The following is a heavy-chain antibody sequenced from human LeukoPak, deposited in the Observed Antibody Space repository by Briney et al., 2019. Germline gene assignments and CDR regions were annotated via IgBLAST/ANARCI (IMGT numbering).Heavy chain of an antibody. Sequence: SVKVSCKASGGIFSSYVISWVRQAPGQGLEWMGGIIPMFGTANYAQKFQDRVTITADKSTSTDYMELSSLRSEDTAVYYCARVDGIKGYWGQGTLVTVSS. J-gene: IGHJ4*02. D-gene: IGHD5-24*01. CDR1: GGIFSSYV. CDR2: IIPMFGTA. V-gene: IGHV1-69*06. CDR3: ARVDGIKGY.